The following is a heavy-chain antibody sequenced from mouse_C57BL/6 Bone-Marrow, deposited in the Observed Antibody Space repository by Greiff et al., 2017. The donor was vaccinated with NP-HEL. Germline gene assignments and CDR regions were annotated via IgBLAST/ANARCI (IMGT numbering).Heavy chain of an antibody. CDR3: TKGFITTDFDY. D-gene: IGHD1-1*01. V-gene: IGHV1-5*01. CDR2: IYPGNSDT. CDR1: GYTFTSYW. J-gene: IGHJ2*01. Sequence: VQLQQSGTVLARPGASVKMSCNTSGYTFTSYWMHWVKQRPGQGLEWIGAIYPGNSDTSYNQKFKGKAKLTAVTSASTAYMELSSLTNEDSAVYYCTKGFITTDFDYWGQGTTLTVSS.